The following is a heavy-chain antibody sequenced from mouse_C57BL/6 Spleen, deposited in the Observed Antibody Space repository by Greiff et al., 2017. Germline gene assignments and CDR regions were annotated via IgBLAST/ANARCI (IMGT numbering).Heavy chain of an antibody. CDR2: INYDGSST. J-gene: IGHJ4*01. V-gene: IGHV5-16*01. D-gene: IGHD2-2*01. Sequence: EVKLVESEGGLVQPGSSMKLSCTASGFTFSDYYMAWVRQVPEKGLEWVANINYDGSSTYYLDSLKSRFIISRDNAKNILYLQMSSLKSEDTATYYCARFGYDRAMDYWGQGTSVTVSS. CDR1: GFTFSDYY. CDR3: ARFGYDRAMDY.